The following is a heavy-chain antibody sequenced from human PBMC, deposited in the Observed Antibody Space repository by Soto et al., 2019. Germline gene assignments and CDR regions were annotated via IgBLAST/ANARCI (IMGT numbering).Heavy chain of an antibody. CDR2: ISYDGSSK. V-gene: IGHV3-30*18. CDR3: AKALLVVVVAESVPFDY. J-gene: IGHJ4*02. Sequence: GGSLRLSCAASGFTFSSYGMHWVRQAPGKGLEWVAVISYDGSSKYYADSVKGRFTISRDNSKNTLYLQMNSLRAEDTAVYYCAKALLVVVVAESVPFDYWGQGTLVTVSS. CDR1: GFTFSSYG. D-gene: IGHD2-15*01.